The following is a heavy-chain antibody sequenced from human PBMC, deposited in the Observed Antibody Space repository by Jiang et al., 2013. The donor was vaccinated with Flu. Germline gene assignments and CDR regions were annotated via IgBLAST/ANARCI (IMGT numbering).Heavy chain of an antibody. CDR1: GDSVSSNSAA. V-gene: IGHV6-1*01. D-gene: IGHD6-13*01. CDR2: TYYRSKWYN. CDR3: VRAGIAATASFDY. J-gene: IGHJ4*02. Sequence: QTLSLTCAISGDSVSSNSAAWNWIRQSPSRGLEWLGRTYYRSKWYNDYAVSVKSRIIINPDTSKNQLSLQLNSVTPEDTAVYYCVRAGIAATASFDYWGQGTLVTVSS.